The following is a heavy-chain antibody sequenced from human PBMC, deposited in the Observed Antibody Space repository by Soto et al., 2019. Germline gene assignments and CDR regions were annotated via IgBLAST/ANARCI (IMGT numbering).Heavy chain of an antibody. D-gene: IGHD3-10*01. V-gene: IGHV4-39*01. CDR3: ARLLRVVRGVIHPPYGMDV. Sequence: PSETLSLTCTVSGGSTSSSSYYWGWIRQPPGKGLEWIGSIYYSGSTYYNPSLKRRVTISVNTSKNKFTLKMSYVTAADTAVYYCARLLRVVRGVIHPPYGMDVWGQGTTVT. CDR2: IYYSGST. J-gene: IGHJ6*02. CDR1: GGSTSSSSYY.